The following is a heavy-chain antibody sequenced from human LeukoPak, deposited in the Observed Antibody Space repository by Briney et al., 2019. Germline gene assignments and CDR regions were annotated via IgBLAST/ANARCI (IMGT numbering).Heavy chain of an antibody. D-gene: IGHD3-22*01. V-gene: IGHV3-21*01. CDR1: GFTFSSYS. Sequence: PGGSLRLSCAASGFTFSSYSMNWVRQAPGKGLEWVSYISSSSSYIYYADSVKGRFTISRDNAKNSLYLQMNSLRAEDTAVYYCARDPRYYYDSSGYAWGQGTLVTVSS. J-gene: IGHJ5*02. CDR2: ISSSSSYI. CDR3: ARDPRYYYDSSGYA.